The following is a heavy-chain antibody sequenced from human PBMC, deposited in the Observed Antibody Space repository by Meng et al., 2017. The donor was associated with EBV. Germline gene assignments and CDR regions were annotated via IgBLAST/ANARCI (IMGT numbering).Heavy chain of an antibody. V-gene: IGHV3-73*01. CDR2: VETKTSKYAT. CDR3: WGDLNYGSY. D-gene: IGHD3-16*01. Sequence: HLVESGGGLGRPGGSLNLSCGASGFIFRDSAMHWVRQASGKGLEWVGRVETKTSKYATAYAASVKGRFSVSRDDSKNMVFLEMNSLKTEDTARYYCWGDLNYGSYWGQGTLVTVSS. J-gene: IGHJ4*02. CDR1: GFIFRDSA.